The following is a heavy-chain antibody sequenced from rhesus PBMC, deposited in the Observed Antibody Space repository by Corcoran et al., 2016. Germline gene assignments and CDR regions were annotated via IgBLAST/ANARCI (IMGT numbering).Heavy chain of an antibody. V-gene: IGHV4-165*01. CDR3: ASLPVGRGGTDV. CDR2: IGGSVWSA. D-gene: IGHD6-37*01. Sequence: QVQLQESGPGVVKPLDTLSLTCAVFGGSISCYYLWSWIRQPPGKGLGWMGDIGGSVWSAHSYPALARPVTISQDTSKNQFSRRRSSVTAADAAMYYCASLPVGRGGTDVWGRGLLVTVSS. CDR1: GGSISCYY. J-gene: IGHJ5-2*02.